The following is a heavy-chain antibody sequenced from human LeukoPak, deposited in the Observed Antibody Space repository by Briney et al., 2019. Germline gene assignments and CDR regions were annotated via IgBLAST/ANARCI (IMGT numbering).Heavy chain of an antibody. CDR3: ARDLVISPIWVLGVRTAY. D-gene: IGHD3-3*01. Sequence: GGSLSLSFAVSGFTFSSYATGWVRQAPGKGLEWVSVIYSGGSTYYADSVKGRFTISRDNSKNTLYLQMNSLRAEDTAVYYCARDLVISPIWVLGVRTAYWRRRTLVTVSS. CDR2: IYSGGST. J-gene: IGHJ4*02. CDR1: GFTFSSYA. V-gene: IGHV3-66*01.